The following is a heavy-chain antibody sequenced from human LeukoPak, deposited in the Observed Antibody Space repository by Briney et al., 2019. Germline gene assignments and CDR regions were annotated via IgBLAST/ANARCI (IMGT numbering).Heavy chain of an antibody. V-gene: IGHV1-24*01. Sequence: ASVKASCKVSGYTLTELSMHWVRQAPGKGLEWMGGFDPEGGETIYAQKFQGRVTMTEDTSTDTAYMELSSLRSEDTAVYYCATDQLYYDYVWGSYRRGYFDYWGQGTLVTVSS. D-gene: IGHD3-16*02. J-gene: IGHJ4*02. CDR3: ATDQLYYDYVWGSYRRGYFDY. CDR1: GYTLTELS. CDR2: FDPEGGET.